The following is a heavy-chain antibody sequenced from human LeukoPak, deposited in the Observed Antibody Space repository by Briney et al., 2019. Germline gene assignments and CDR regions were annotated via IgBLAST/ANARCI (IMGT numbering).Heavy chain of an antibody. D-gene: IGHD6-19*01. Sequence: GRSLRLSCAASGFTLSSYGMHWVRQAPGKGLEWVAVIWYDGSNKYYTDSVKGRFTISRDSSKNTLYLQMNSLRAEDTAVYYCARLGYGGSGWYFDYWGQGTLVTVSS. CDR2: IWYDGSNK. CDR1: GFTLSSYG. J-gene: IGHJ4*02. V-gene: IGHV3-33*01. CDR3: ARLGYGGSGWYFDY.